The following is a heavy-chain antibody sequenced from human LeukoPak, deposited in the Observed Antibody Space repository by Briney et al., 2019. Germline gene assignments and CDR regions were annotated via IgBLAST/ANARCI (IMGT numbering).Heavy chain of an antibody. CDR1: VASISPSY. Sequence: PSETLSLTCSVSVASISPSYWRWLRQPPGRGLEWIGYIYNSGTTNYNTSLASRVTISLDTSKNQFSLRLSSVSAVDTAVYYCARGPPDRADIWGQGTMVTVSS. V-gene: IGHV4-59*01. J-gene: IGHJ3*02. CDR3: ARGPPDRADI. CDR2: IYNSGTT. D-gene: IGHD3-16*02.